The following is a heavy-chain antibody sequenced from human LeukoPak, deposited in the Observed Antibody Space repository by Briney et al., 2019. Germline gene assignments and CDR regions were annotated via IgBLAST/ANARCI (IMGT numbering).Heavy chain of an antibody. J-gene: IGHJ4*02. V-gene: IGHV3-7*01. CDR1: GFIFSNYW. CDR3: ARGGSH. CDR2: IKQDGSEK. Sequence: GGSLRLSCVASGFIFSNYWMNWVRQAPGKGLEWVANIKQDGSEKYYVDSEKGRFTISRDNAKNSLYLQMNSLRAEDTAVYYCARGGSHWGQGALVTVSS. D-gene: IGHD3-16*01.